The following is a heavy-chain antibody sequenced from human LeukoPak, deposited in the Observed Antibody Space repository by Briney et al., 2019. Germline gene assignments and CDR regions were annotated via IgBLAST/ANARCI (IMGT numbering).Heavy chain of an antibody. D-gene: IGHD4-17*01. J-gene: IGHJ4*02. V-gene: IGHV3-23*01. CDR1: GFTFSSYA. Sequence: GGSLRLSCAASGFTFSSYAMSWVRQTPGEGLEWVSVISGTGGSTYYADSVKGRFTISRDNSKNTLYLQMNSLRADDTAVHYCARERAVTTYSYSDYWGQGALVTVSS. CDR2: ISGTGGST. CDR3: ARERAVTTYSYSDY.